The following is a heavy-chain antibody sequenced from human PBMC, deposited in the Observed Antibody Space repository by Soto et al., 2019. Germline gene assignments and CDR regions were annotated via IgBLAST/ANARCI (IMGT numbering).Heavy chain of an antibody. V-gene: IGHV3-11*06. J-gene: IGHJ6*02. CDR1: GFTFSDHY. D-gene: IGHD2-21*01. CDR3: ARGQHSMDV. Sequence: GGSLRLSCAASGFTFSDHYMSWIRQAPGKGLEWISYINPTGSYTHYADSVRGRFIISRDNTDNSLYLQMNSLRAEDTALYYCARGQHSMDVCGQGASVTV. CDR2: INPTGSYT.